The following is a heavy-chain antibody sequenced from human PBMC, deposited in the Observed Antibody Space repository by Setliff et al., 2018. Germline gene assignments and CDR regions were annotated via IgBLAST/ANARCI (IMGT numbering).Heavy chain of an antibody. CDR3: TSHHCSSTSCYVLSPDY. J-gene: IGHJ4*02. Sequence: GGSLRLSCAASGFTFSNYSMNWVRQAPGKGLEWVGFIRSKAYGGTTEYAASVKGRFTISRDDSKSIAYLQMNSLKTEDTAVYYCTSHHCSSTSCYVLSPDYWGQGTLVTVSS. V-gene: IGHV3-49*04. CDR2: IRSKAYGGTT. CDR1: GFTFSNYS. D-gene: IGHD2-2*01.